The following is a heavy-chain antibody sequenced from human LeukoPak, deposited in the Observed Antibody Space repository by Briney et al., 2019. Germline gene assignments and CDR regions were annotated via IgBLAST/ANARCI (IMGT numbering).Heavy chain of an antibody. J-gene: IGHJ4*02. CDR1: GDTFSSYA. CDR3: ARAGEQIGYYFDY. CDR2: IIPIFGTA. Sequence: SVKVSCKASGDTFSSYAISWVRQAPGQGLEWMGGIIPIFGTANYAQKFQGRVTITTDESTSTAYMELSSLRSEDTAVYYCARAGEQIGYYFDYWGQGTLATVSS. D-gene: IGHD4-17*01. V-gene: IGHV1-69*05.